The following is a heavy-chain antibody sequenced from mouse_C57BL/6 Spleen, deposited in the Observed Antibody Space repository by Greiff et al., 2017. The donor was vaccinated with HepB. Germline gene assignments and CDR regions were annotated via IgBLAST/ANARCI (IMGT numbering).Heavy chain of an antibody. CDR1: GYTFTSYT. CDR3: ARLGVANYAMDY. D-gene: IGHD1-1*01. Sequence: QVQLQQSGAELARPGASVKMSCKASGYTFTSYTMHWVKQRPGQGLEWIGYINPSSGYTKYNQKFKDKATLTADKSSSTAYMHLSSLTSEDSAVYYCARLGVANYAMDYWGQGTSVTVSS. J-gene: IGHJ4*01. CDR2: INPSSGYT. V-gene: IGHV1-4*01.